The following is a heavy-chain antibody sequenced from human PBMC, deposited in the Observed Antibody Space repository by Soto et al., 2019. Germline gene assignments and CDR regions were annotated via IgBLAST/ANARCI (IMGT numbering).Heavy chain of an antibody. CDR3: AREGGVGAHFAY. J-gene: IGHJ4*02. D-gene: IGHD1-26*01. Sequence: QLQLQESGSGLVKPSQTLSLTCAVSGGSISSGGYSWSWIRQPPGKGLEWIGYIYHSGSTYYNPALQGRVTISVDRSNNQFSLQLSSVTAADTAVSYCAREGGVGAHFAYWGQGTLVTVSS. V-gene: IGHV4-30-2*01. CDR1: GGSISSGGYS. CDR2: IYHSGST.